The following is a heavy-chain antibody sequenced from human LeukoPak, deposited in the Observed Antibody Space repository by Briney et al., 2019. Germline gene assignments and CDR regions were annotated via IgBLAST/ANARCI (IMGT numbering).Heavy chain of an antibody. Sequence: PGGSLRLSRTASGVTLGDYAVSWVRQAPGKGLEWVGFIRSKAYGVTTEDAASVKGRFIISRDDSKSIVYLEMNSLKTEDTAVYYCTRDPLHYFGSGSYYHFDYWGQGTLVTVSS. CDR1: GVTLGDYA. CDR2: IRSKAYGVTT. V-gene: IGHV3-49*04. J-gene: IGHJ4*02. D-gene: IGHD3-10*01. CDR3: TRDPLHYFGSGSYYHFDY.